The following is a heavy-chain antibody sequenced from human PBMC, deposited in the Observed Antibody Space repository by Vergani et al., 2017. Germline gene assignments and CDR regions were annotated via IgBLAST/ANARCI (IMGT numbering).Heavy chain of an antibody. CDR2: ISYDGTNK. D-gene: IGHD1-14*01. CDR3: TRMSNLRFYY. Sequence: QVQLVESGGGVVQPGKSLRLSCVVSGFTFSDYALHWVRQAPGKWLEWVAMISYDGTNKHYADSVKGRFTISRDNSKNTVYLQMNSLRTADTAIYYSTRMSNLRFYYWGQGTLVTVSS. J-gene: IGHJ4*02. V-gene: IGHV3-30-3*01. CDR1: GFTFSDYA.